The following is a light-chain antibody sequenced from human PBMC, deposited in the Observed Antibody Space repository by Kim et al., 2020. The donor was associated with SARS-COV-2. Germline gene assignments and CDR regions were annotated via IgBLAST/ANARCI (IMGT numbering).Light chain of an antibody. Sequence: SVSPGERATLSCRASQRVSSNLAWYQQKPGQAPRLLIYRASTRATGVPARFSGSGSGTEFTLTISSLQSEDFAVYYCQQYNNWPPRFGQGAKLEI. CDR2: RAS. CDR1: QRVSSN. J-gene: IGKJ2*03. CDR3: QQYNNWPPR. V-gene: IGKV3-15*01.